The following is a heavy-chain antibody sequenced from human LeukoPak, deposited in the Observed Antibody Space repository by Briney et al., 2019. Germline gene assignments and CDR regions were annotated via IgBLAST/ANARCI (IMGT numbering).Heavy chain of an antibody. D-gene: IGHD3-9*01. CDR1: GYTFTTYY. Sequence: ASVKVSCKASGYTFTTYYMHWVRQAPGQGLEWMGIINPNPSAGSTSYAPKLQGRVTMTGDTSTSTVYMELSSLRSEDTAVYYCARMILLLGDVLTVPPRGFDYWGQGTLVTVSS. V-gene: IGHV1-46*04. J-gene: IGHJ4*02. CDR2: INPNPSAGST. CDR3: ARMILLLGDVLTVPPRGFDY.